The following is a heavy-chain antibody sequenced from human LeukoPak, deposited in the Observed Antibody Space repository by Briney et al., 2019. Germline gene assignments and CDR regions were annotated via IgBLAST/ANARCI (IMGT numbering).Heavy chain of an antibody. J-gene: IGHJ2*01. V-gene: IGHV3-30*02. Sequence: GSLRLSCAASGFTFSSYGMHWVRQAPGKGLEWVAFIRYDGSNKYYADSVKGRFTISRDNSKNTLYLQMNSLRAEDTAVYYCAKLGQLPVYWYFDLWGRGALVTVSS. CDR2: IRYDGSNK. CDR1: GFTFSSYG. D-gene: IGHD2-2*01. CDR3: AKLGQLPVYWYFDL.